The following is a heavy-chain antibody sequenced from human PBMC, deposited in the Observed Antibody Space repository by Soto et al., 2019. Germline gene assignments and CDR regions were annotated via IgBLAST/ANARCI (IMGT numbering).Heavy chain of an antibody. CDR3: ERDDEGRSDCDLGY. CDR2: ISRDGSNA. Sequence: QVQLVESGGGVVQPGRSLTLSCVASGFTFSSYVIHWVRQTPDKGLEWVAFISRDGSNAYYADSVKGRFTISGDNSKNTLYLEMNCLRAEDTAVYYCERDDEGRSDCDLGYWGQGTLFVVSS. CDR1: GFTFSSYV. V-gene: IGHV3-30-3*01. J-gene: IGHJ4*02. D-gene: IGHD2-21*01.